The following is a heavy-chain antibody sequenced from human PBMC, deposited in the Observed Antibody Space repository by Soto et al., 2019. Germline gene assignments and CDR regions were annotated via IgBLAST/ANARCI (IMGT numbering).Heavy chain of an antibody. D-gene: IGHD3-16*01. CDR2: VYYSGST. Sequence: SETLSLTCTVSGGSISSSNYYWGWIRQPPGKGLEWIGSVYYSGSTSYNSSLKSRVTISVDTSKDQFSLRLSSVTAADTAVYYCASPTLGAFDIWGQGTMVTVSS. CDR1: GGSISSSNYY. J-gene: IGHJ3*02. CDR3: ASPTLGAFDI. V-gene: IGHV4-39*01.